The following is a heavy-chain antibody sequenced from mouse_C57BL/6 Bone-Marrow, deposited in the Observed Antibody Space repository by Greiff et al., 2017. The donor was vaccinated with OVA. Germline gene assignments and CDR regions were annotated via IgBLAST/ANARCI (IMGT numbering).Heavy chain of an antibody. CDR2: ISSGGDYI. D-gene: IGHD2-1*01. V-gene: IGHV5-9-1*02. CDR1: GFTFSSYA. CDR3: TSYLWYFDY. J-gene: IGHJ2*01. Sequence: EVMLVESGEGLVKPGGSPHHSCSASGFTFSSYAMSWVRQTPEKRLEWVAYISSGGDYIYYADTVKGRFTISRDNARNTLYLQMSRLKSEDTAMYYCTSYLWYFDYWGQGTTLTVSS.